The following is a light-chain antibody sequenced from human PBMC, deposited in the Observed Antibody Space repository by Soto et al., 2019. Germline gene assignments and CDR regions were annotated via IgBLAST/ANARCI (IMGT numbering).Light chain of an antibody. CDR2: DAS. Sequence: EIVLTQSPATLSLSPGERATLSCRASQSVSSSLAWYQQKPGQAPRLLIYDASNRATGIPARFSGSGSGTDVTLTISSLEPEDFALYFCQQRRNWPLTFGGGTKVEIK. CDR1: QSVSSS. J-gene: IGKJ4*01. CDR3: QQRRNWPLT. V-gene: IGKV3-11*01.